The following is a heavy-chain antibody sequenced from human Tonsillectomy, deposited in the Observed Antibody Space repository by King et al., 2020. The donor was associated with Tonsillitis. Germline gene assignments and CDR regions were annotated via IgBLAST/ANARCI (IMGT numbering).Heavy chain of an antibody. D-gene: IGHD2-8*01. CDR1: GGSISTSSYY. Sequence: LQLQESGPGLVKPSETLSLTCAVSGGSISTSSYYWGWIRQSPGKGLEWIGSIYYTGSTYYSPSRRSRVTISVDTSKNQFSLRLSSVTAADTAVYYCARQWGFCTNGVCFLYYFDYWGQGALVTVSS. V-gene: IGHV4-39*01. CDR2: IYYTGST. CDR3: ARQWGFCTNGVCFLYYFDY. J-gene: IGHJ4*02.